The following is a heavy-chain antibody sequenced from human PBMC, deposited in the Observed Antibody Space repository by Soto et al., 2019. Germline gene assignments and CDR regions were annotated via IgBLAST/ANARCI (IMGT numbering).Heavy chain of an antibody. J-gene: IGHJ4*02. D-gene: IGHD1-20*01. Sequence: EVQLVVSGGGLIQPGGSLRLSCAASGFTFSNYWMHLVRQAPGKGLVWVSRINGDGSTTSYADSVKGRFTISRDNAKNTLYLQMNSLRAEDTAVYYCVRGSVYNWRGDFWGQGTLVTVSS. CDR2: INGDGSTT. CDR3: VRGSVYNWRGDF. V-gene: IGHV3-74*01. CDR1: GFTFSNYW.